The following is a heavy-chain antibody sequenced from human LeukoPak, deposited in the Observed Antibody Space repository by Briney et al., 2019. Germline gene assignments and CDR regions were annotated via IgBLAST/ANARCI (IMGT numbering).Heavy chain of an antibody. CDR2: IKQDGSEK. D-gene: IGHD3-10*01. J-gene: IGHJ4*02. CDR3: AREPVLLWFGELFGYFDY. CDR1: GFTFSSYW. Sequence: PGGSLRLSCAASGFTFSSYWMSWVRQAPGRGLEWVANIKQDGSEKYYVDSVKGRFTISRDNAKNSLYLQMNSLRAEDTAVYYCAREPVLLWFGELFGYFDYWGQGTLVTVSS. V-gene: IGHV3-7*01.